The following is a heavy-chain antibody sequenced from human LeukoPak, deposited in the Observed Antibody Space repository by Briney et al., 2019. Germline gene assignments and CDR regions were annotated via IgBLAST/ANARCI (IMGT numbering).Heavy chain of an antibody. V-gene: IGHV4-34*01. D-gene: IGHD3-10*01. CDR1: GGSFSGYY. CDR2: TNHSGST. CDR3: ARGLAYGSGSYYKDLYFDY. Sequence: SETLSLTCAVYGGSFSGYYWSWIRQPPGKGLEWIGETNHSGSTNYNPSLKSRVTISVDTSKNQFSLKLSSVTAADTAVYYCARGLAYGSGSYYKDLYFDYWGQGTLVTVSS. J-gene: IGHJ4*02.